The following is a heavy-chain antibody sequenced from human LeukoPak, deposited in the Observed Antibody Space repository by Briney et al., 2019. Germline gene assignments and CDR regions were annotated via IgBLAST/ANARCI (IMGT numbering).Heavy chain of an antibody. CDR3: ARGLMTTVTTGYFDY. D-gene: IGHD4-17*01. J-gene: IGHJ4*02. Sequence: SETLSLTCTVSGYSISSGYYWGWIRQPPGKGLEWIGSIYHSGSTYYNPSLKSRVTISVDTSKNQFSLTLSSVTAADTAVYYCARGLMTTVTTGYFDYWGQGTLVTVSS. V-gene: IGHV4-38-2*02. CDR1: GYSISSGYY. CDR2: IYHSGST.